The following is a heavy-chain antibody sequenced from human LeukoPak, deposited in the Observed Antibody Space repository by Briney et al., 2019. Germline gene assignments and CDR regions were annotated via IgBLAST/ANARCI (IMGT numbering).Heavy chain of an antibody. D-gene: IGHD2/OR15-2a*01. J-gene: IGHJ4*02. Sequence: SETLSLTCSVSGGSISNYYWNWLRQPAGKGLEWIGRIYASGSTNYNPSLKSRVTISMDKSKNHFSLNLKSVTAADTAFYYCARDFYGDDGHHPYDYWGQGIQVTVSS. CDR1: GGSISNYY. CDR3: ARDFYGDDGHHPYDY. CDR2: IYASGST. V-gene: IGHV4-4*07.